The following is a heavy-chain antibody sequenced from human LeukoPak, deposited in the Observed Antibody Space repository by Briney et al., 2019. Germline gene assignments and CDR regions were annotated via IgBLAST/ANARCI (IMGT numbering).Heavy chain of an antibody. CDR2: INSDGSST. Sequence: AGGSLRLSCAASGFTFSSYWMHWVRQAPGKGLVWVSRINSDGSSTSYADSVKGRFTISRDNAKNTLYLQMNSLRAEDTAVYYCAREKYDILTGYSTVGDYWGQGTLVTVSS. CDR3: AREKYDILTGYSTVGDY. D-gene: IGHD3-9*01. CDR1: GFTFSSYW. J-gene: IGHJ4*02. V-gene: IGHV3-74*01.